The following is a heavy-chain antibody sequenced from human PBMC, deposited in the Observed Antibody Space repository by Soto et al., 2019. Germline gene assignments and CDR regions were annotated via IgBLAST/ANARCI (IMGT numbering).Heavy chain of an antibody. Sequence: PGGSLRLSCAASGFIFSNIAMSWVRQAPGKRLEWVSAISGSGTSTYYADSVKGRFTISRDNSKNTLYLQMNSLRAEDTAVYYCTKDRAPSDVWGQGTTVTVSS. CDR2: ISGSGTST. CDR3: TKDRAPSDV. V-gene: IGHV3-23*01. J-gene: IGHJ6*02. CDR1: GFIFSNIA.